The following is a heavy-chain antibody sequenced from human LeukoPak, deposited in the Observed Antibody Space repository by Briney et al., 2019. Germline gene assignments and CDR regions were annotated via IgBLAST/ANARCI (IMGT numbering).Heavy chain of an antibody. J-gene: IGHJ3*02. CDR1: GGTFSSYA. V-gene: IGHV1-69*01. Sequence: SVRVSCKASGGTFSSYAISWVRQAPGQGLEWMGGIIPIFGTANYAQKFQGRVTITADESTSTAYMELSSLRSEDAAVYYCARDHPPGHDAFDIWGQGTMVTVSS. CDR2: IIPIFGTA. CDR3: ARDHPPGHDAFDI.